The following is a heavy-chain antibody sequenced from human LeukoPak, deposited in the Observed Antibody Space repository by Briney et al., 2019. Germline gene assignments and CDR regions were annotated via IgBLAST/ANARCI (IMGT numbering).Heavy chain of an antibody. CDR3: ARGDVVVPAAAPYYYYYYMDV. Sequence: ASVKVSCKASGGTFSSYAISWVRQAPGQGLEWMGGIIPIFGTANYAQKLQGRVTITTDESTSTAYMELSSLRSEETAVYYCARGDVVVPAAAPYYYYYYMDVWGKGTTVTVSS. CDR2: IIPIFGTA. V-gene: IGHV1-69*05. CDR1: GGTFSSYA. D-gene: IGHD2-2*01. J-gene: IGHJ6*03.